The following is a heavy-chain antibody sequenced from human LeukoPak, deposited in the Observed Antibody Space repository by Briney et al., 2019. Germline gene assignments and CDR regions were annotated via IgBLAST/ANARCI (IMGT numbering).Heavy chain of an antibody. J-gene: IGHJ5*02. CDR3: ARGYCSGGSCYSAFVGALNNWFDP. CDR2: INPNSGGT. Sequence: ASVKVSCKASGYTFTGYYMHWVRQAPGQGLEWMGWINPNSGGTNYAQKFQGRVTMTRDTSISTAYMELSRLRSDDTAVYYCARGYCSGGSCYSAFVGALNNWFDPWGQGTLVTVSS. D-gene: IGHD2-15*01. CDR1: GYTFTGYY. V-gene: IGHV1-2*02.